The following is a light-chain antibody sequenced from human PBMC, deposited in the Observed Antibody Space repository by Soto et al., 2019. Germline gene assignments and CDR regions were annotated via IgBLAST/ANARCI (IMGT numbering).Light chain of an antibody. CDR2: DAS. V-gene: IGKV1-5*01. CDR3: QQYSSYPWT. Sequence: DIQMTQSPSTLSASVGDRVTITCRASQSLITWLAWYQQKPGKAPNLLIYDASNLESGVPSRFSGSGSGTKFTLTVSSLQPDYFAIYYCQQYSSYPWTFGQGTKVDIK. CDR1: QSLITW. J-gene: IGKJ1*01.